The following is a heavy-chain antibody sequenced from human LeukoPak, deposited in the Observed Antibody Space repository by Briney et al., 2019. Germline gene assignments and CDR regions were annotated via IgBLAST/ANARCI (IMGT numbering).Heavy chain of an antibody. Sequence: GSLRLSCAASGFTFSTYWMTWVRQAPGKGLEWVANIKEDGSEKKYVDSVKGRFTISRDNAKNSLYLQMNSLRAEDTAVYYCAKDAPAAYFDYWGQGTLVTVSS. CDR2: IKEDGSEK. CDR3: AKDAPAAYFDY. CDR1: GFTFSTYW. J-gene: IGHJ4*02. V-gene: IGHV3-7*01. D-gene: IGHD2-2*01.